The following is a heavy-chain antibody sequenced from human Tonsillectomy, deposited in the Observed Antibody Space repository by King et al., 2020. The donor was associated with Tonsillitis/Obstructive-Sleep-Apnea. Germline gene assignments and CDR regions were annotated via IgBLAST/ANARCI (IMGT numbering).Heavy chain of an antibody. CDR2: ISYDGSNK. CDR3: AKMGGGGGFDY. Sequence: VQLVESGGGVVQPGRSLRLSCAASGFTFSSYGMHWVRQAPGKGLEWVAVISYDGSNKYYADSVKGRFTISRDNSKNTLYLQMNSLRAEDTAVYYCAKMGGGGGFDYWGQGTLVTVSS. V-gene: IGHV3-30*18. J-gene: IGHJ4*02. D-gene: IGHD3-16*01. CDR1: GFTFSSYG.